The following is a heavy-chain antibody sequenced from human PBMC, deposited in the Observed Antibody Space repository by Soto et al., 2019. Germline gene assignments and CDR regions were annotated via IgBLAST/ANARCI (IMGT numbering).Heavy chain of an antibody. CDR1: YGSISSYY. Sequence: SVPLSVTCTVAYGSISSYYWSWILVPAGKGLEWIGRIYTSGSTNYNPSLKSRVTMSVDTSKNQFSLKLSSVTAADTAVYYCAREIVGARNAFDIWGQGTMVTVSS. V-gene: IGHV4-4*07. D-gene: IGHD1-26*01. CDR3: AREIVGARNAFDI. J-gene: IGHJ3*02. CDR2: IYTSGST.